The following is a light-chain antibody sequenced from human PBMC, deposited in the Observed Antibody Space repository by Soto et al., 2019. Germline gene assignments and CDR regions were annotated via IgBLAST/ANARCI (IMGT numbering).Light chain of an antibody. V-gene: IGKV1-5*01. J-gene: IGKJ4*01. Sequence: IQMTQSPSSLSASVGDRVTITCRASQSVSSYIIWYQQKVGKAPKFLIYDASTLESGVPSRFSGSASGTEFTLTINGLQPDDFATYYCQQYDTYPLTFGGGTKVDIK. CDR3: QQYDTYPLT. CDR2: DAS. CDR1: QSVSSY.